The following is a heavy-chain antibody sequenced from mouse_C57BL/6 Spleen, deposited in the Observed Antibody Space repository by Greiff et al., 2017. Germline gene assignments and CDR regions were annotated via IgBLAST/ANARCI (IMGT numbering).Heavy chain of an antibody. J-gene: IGHJ1*03. CDR3: TRSRYSNLYWYFDV. D-gene: IGHD2-5*01. V-gene: IGHV1-15*01. CDR1: GYTFTDYE. CDR2: IDPETGGT. Sequence: VQLQQSGAELVRPGASVTLSCKASGYTFTDYEMHWVKQTPVHGLEWIGAIDPETGGTAYNQKFKGKAILTADKSSSTAYMELRSLTSEDSAVYYCTRSRYSNLYWYFDVWGTGTTVTVSS.